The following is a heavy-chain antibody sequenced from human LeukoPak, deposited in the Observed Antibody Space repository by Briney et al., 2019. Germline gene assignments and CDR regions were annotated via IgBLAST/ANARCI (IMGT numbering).Heavy chain of an antibody. J-gene: IGHJ4*02. CDR1: GFTFSNFA. Sequence: PGGSLRLSCAASGFTFSNFAMSWVRQAPGKGLEWVSAISGRGDSTFYADSVQGRFTISRDNSKNTLYLQINGLRAEDTAVYYCAKAVEATTIVLVILDHWGQGTLVTVSS. CDR2: ISGRGDST. CDR3: AKAVEATTIVLVILDH. V-gene: IGHV3-23*01. D-gene: IGHD3-22*01.